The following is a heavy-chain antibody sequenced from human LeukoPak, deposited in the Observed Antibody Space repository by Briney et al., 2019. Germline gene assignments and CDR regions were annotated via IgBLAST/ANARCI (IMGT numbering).Heavy chain of an antibody. D-gene: IGHD3-9*01. J-gene: IGHJ4*02. Sequence: PGGSLRLSCAASGFTFDDYAMHWVRQAPGKGLEWVSGISWNSGSIGYADSVKGRFTISRDNSKNTLYLQMNSLRAEDTAVYYCATSPYYDILTGTDYWGQGTLVTVSS. CDR2: ISWNSGSI. V-gene: IGHV3-9*01. CDR3: ATSPYYDILTGTDY. CDR1: GFTFDDYA.